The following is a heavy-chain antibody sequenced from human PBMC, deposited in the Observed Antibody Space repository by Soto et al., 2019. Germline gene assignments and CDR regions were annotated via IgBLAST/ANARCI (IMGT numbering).Heavy chain of an antibody. J-gene: IGHJ4*02. D-gene: IGHD5-12*01. CDR3: ARGQEGVVATH. CDR1: GGSLSGYY. CDR2: IKDGGYT. Sequence: QVQLQQWGAGLLKPSETLSLNCAVNGGSLSGYYWSWIRQPPGKGLEWIGEIKDGGYTNYSPSLKSRATISSDPSTNQFSLRLNAVTAADTGVYYCARGQEGVVATHWDQGALVTVSS. V-gene: IGHV4-34*01.